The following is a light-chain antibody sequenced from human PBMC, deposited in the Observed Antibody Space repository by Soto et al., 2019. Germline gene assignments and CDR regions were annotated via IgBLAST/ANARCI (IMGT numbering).Light chain of an antibody. CDR3: QQRSNWPRT. Sequence: EIVLTQSPATLSLSPGERATLSCRASQSVSSNLAWYQQKPGQAPRLLIYDASNRATGIPARFSGSGSGTDFPLTISSLEPEDFAVYCCQQRSNWPRTFGQGTRLEIK. J-gene: IGKJ5*01. CDR1: QSVSSN. V-gene: IGKV3-11*01. CDR2: DAS.